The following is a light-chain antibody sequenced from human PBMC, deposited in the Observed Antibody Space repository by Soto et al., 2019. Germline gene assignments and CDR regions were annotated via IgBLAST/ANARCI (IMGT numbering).Light chain of an antibody. Sequence: EIVLTQSPATLSLSPGERATLSCRASQRVSSSLAWYQQKPGQAPRLLIYDASNRATGIPARFSGSGSGTDFTLTISSLEPEDFAVYYCQQRKDWPPLTFCGGTKVEIK. CDR1: QRVSSS. J-gene: IGKJ4*01. CDR2: DAS. CDR3: QQRKDWPPLT. V-gene: IGKV3-11*01.